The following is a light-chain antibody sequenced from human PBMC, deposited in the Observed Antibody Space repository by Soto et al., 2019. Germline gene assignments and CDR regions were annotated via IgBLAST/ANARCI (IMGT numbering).Light chain of an antibody. CDR1: SSDVGGYNY. CDR2: DVS. Sequence: QSVLTQPASVSGSPGQSITISCTGTSSDVGGYNYVSWYQQHPGKAPKLMIYDVSNRPSGVSNRFSGSKSGNTASLTISGLQAEDEADYYCGTWDISLSAKVFGTGTKVTVL. V-gene: IGLV2-14*01. CDR3: GTWDISLSAKV. J-gene: IGLJ1*01.